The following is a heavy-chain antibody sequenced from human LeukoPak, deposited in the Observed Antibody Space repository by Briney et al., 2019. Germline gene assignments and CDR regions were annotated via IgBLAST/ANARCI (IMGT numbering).Heavy chain of an antibody. J-gene: IGHJ4*02. D-gene: IGHD3-3*01. CDR2: IYYSGST. CDR1: GGSISSGGYS. Sequence: SETLSLTCTVSGGSISSGGYSWSWIRQHPGKGLEWIGYIYYSGSTYYNPSLKSRVTISVDTSKNQFSLKLSSVTAADTAVYYCARDLRFLEWYELIYWGQGTLVTVPS. V-gene: IGHV4-31*03. CDR3: ARDLRFLEWYELIY.